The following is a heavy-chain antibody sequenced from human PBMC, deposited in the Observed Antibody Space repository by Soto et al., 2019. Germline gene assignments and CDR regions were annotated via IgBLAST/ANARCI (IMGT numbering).Heavy chain of an antibody. J-gene: IGHJ3*01. CDR3: ASNILLGDGDRDGTLDF. D-gene: IGHD2-21*01. CDR1: GGSVSGYD. Sequence: QMQLEESGAGLVKPSETLSLTCSVSGGSVSGYDWPWIRQSPGKGLEWIGKFPSSGNTNYNPPLKSRVTISLDSSKKQISLKMTSVTAADAAVYYCASNILLGDGDRDGTLDFWGQGAQVTVSS. CDR2: FPSSGNT. V-gene: IGHV4-34*02.